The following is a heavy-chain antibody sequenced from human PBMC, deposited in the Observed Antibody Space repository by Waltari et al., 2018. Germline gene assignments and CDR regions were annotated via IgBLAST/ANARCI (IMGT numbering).Heavy chain of an antibody. V-gene: IGHV4-34*01. CDR2: INHSGST. J-gene: IGHJ6*02. D-gene: IGHD3-10*01. Sequence: QVQLQQWGAGLLKPSETLSLTCAVYGGSFSGSYWSWIRQPPGKGLEWIGEINHSGSTNYNPSLKSRVTISVDTSKNQFSLKLSSVTAADTAVYYCANQFYGSGSYGMDVWGQGTTVTVSS. CDR1: GGSFSGSY. CDR3: ANQFYGSGSYGMDV.